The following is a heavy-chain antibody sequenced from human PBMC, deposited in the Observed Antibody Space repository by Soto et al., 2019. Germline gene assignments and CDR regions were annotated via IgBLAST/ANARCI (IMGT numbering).Heavy chain of an antibody. CDR2: ISGRGCST. Sequence: EVQLLESGGGLVQPGGSLRLSCAASGFTFSSYAISWVRQAPGKGQEWVSAISGRGCSTYYADFVKGRFTISRDNSKNTLALQMNSLRAEDTAVYYCAKAPRFAAAKNWFDPWGQGPLVAASS. CDR1: GFTFSSYA. CDR3: AKAPRFAAAKNWFDP. D-gene: IGHD2-2*01. V-gene: IGHV3-23*01. J-gene: IGHJ5*02.